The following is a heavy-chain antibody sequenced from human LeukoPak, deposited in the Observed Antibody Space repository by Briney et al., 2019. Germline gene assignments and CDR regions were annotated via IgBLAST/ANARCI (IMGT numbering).Heavy chain of an antibody. V-gene: IGHV3-48*03. CDR3: ARQVGYSYGYGESSD. CDR1: GFTFSSYE. Sequence: GGSLRLSCAASGFTFSSYEMNWVRQAPGKGLEWVSYISSSGSTIYYADSVKGRFTISRDNAKNSLYLQMNSLRAEDTAVYYCARQVGYSYGYGESSDWGQGTLVTVSS. D-gene: IGHD5-18*01. CDR2: ISSSGSTI. J-gene: IGHJ4*02.